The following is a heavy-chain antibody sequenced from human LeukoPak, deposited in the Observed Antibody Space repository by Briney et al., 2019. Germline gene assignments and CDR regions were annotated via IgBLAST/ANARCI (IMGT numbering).Heavy chain of an antibody. CDR1: GFTFSSYE. J-gene: IGHJ6*02. Sequence: GGSLRLSCAASGFTFSSYEMNWVRQAPGKGLEWVSYISSSGSTIYYADSVKGRFTISRDTSKNTLYFQMNSLRAEDTAVYYCARARVVDKYYYGMDVWGQGTTVTVSS. CDR3: ARARVVDKYYYGMDV. CDR2: ISSSGSTI. V-gene: IGHV3-48*03. D-gene: IGHD3-16*02.